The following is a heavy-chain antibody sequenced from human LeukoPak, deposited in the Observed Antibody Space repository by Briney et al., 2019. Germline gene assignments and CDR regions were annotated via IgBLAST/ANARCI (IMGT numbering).Heavy chain of an antibody. Sequence: GGSLRLSCAASGFTFSSYAMSWVRQAPGKGLEWVSAISGSGGSTYYADSVKGRFTISRDNSKNTLYLQMNSLRAEDTAVYYCARDVIPAANLESGGGLDVWGQGTTVTVSS. CDR2: ISGSGGST. CDR1: GFTFSSYA. CDR3: ARDVIPAANLESGGGLDV. D-gene: IGHD2-2*01. V-gene: IGHV3-23*01. J-gene: IGHJ6*02.